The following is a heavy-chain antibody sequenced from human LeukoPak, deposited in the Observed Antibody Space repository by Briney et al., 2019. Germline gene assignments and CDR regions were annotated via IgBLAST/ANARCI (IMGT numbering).Heavy chain of an antibody. V-gene: IGHV1-46*01. Sequence: PGASVKVSCKAFGHSLTSYSMHWVRQAPGQGLEWMGIIDPSGGSTSYAQKFQGRVTMTRDMSTSTVYMELSSLRSEDTAVYYCARDTNLGGDGPGYWGQGTLVSVSS. D-gene: IGHD2-21*01. CDR1: GHSLTSYS. J-gene: IGHJ4*02. CDR3: ARDTNLGGDGPGY. CDR2: IDPSGGST.